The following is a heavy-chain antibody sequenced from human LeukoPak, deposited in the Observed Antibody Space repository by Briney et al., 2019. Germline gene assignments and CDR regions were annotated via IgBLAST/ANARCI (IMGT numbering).Heavy chain of an antibody. Sequence: SETLSLTCTVSGGSISSSSYYWGWIRQPPGKGLEWIGSIYHSGSTYYNPSLKSRVTISVDTSKNQFSLKLSSVTAADTAVYYCARIHYSGSYSLGFDYWGQGILVTVSS. J-gene: IGHJ4*02. D-gene: IGHD1-26*01. CDR2: IYHSGST. CDR1: GGSISSSSYY. V-gene: IGHV4-39*07. CDR3: ARIHYSGSYSLGFDY.